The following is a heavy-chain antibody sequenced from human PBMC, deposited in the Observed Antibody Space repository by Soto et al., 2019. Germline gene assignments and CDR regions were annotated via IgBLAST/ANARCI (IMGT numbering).Heavy chain of an antibody. CDR2: IDYSGTA. Sequence: QLQLQESGPGLVEPWETLSLTCTVSSGSISVTNVFWGWVRQPPGKGLEWIGNIDYSGTAYFSPSLATRVTFHVDTSKNQFSLKLSSVTAADTAVYYCARELLFYDSDGFSWDDAFDIWGQGTMVTVSS. D-gene: IGHD3-22*01. CDR3: ARELLFYDSDGFSWDDAFDI. CDR1: SGSISVTNVF. V-gene: IGHV4-39*07. J-gene: IGHJ3*02.